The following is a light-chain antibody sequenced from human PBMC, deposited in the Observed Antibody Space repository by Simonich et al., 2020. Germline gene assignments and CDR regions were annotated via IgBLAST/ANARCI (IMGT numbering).Light chain of an antibody. CDR2: DVS. CDR1: ISDVGGYNY. CDR3: SSYTSGSTWV. J-gene: IGLJ3*02. V-gene: IGLV2-14*01. Sequence: QSALTQPASVSGSPGQSITISCTGTISDVGGYNYVSWYQQHPGKAPKLMIYDVSKRPSGVSNRFSCSKSGNTASLTISGLQAEDEADYYCSSYTSGSTWVFGGGTKLTVL.